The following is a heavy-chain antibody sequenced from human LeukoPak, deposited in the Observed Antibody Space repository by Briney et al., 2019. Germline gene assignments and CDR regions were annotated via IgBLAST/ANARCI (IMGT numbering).Heavy chain of an antibody. CDR3: ARGRVEMAASFNCFDP. Sequence: ASVKVSCKASGYTFTSYDNNWVRQATGQGLEWMGWMNPNCANTGYAQNFHGRVTMTSNTSISTAYMELSSLRSEDTAVYYCARGRVEMAASFNCFDPWGQGTLVTVSS. CDR1: GYTFTSYD. D-gene: IGHD5-24*01. J-gene: IGHJ5*02. CDR2: MNPNCANT. V-gene: IGHV1-8*01.